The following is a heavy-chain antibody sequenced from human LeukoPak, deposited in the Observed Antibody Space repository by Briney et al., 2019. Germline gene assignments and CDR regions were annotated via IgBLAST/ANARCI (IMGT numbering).Heavy chain of an antibody. J-gene: IGHJ4*02. D-gene: IGHD6-13*01. Sequence: GGSLRLSCAASGFTFSSYAMSWVRQAPGKGLEWVSAISGSGGSTYYADSVKGRFTISRDNSKNTLYLQMNSLRAEDTAVYYCARPQMYSSSWDDPADYWGQGTLVTVSS. V-gene: IGHV3-23*01. CDR3: ARPQMYSSSWDDPADY. CDR2: ISGSGGST. CDR1: GFTFSSYA.